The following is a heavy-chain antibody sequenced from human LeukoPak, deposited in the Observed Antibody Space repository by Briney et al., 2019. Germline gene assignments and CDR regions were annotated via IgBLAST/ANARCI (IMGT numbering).Heavy chain of an antibody. CDR3: AREGSTSGTNWFDP. CDR1: DYSITSDYY. V-gene: IGHV4-38-2*02. J-gene: IGHJ5*02. Sequence: KASETLSLTCAVSDYSITSDYYWGWIRQPPGKGLEWIGSIYHSGSTYYNPSLKSRVTISVDTSKNQFSLKLTSVTAADTAVYYCAREGSTSGTNWFDPWGQGTLVTVSS. D-gene: IGHD3-10*01. CDR2: IYHSGST.